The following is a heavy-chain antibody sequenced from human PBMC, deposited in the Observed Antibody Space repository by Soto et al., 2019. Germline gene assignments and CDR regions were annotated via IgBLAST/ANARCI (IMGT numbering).Heavy chain of an antibody. D-gene: IGHD1-20*01. Sequence: EVQLLESGGGLVQPGGSLTLSCAASGFTFDTYAMTWVRQAPGKGLELVSAISGRGDGTYYADSVKGRLTISRDNSKNTVFLQMNSLRAEDTSLYYCAKYNNYWDEDYWGQRTLVTVSS. CDR2: ISGRGDGT. CDR1: GFTFDTYA. CDR3: AKYNNYWDEDY. J-gene: IGHJ4*02. V-gene: IGHV3-23*01.